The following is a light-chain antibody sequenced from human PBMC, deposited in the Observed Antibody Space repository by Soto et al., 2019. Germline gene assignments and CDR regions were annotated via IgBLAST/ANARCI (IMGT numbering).Light chain of an antibody. V-gene: IGKV1-5*01. CDR2: DAS. CDR1: QSISSW. CDR3: QQYYSYPIT. J-gene: IGKJ5*01. Sequence: DIQMTQSRSTLSASVGRRVTISCRASQSISSWLAWYQQSTGKAPKIMIYDASSLESGVPSRFSGSGYGTEFNLTISSLQTEDFATYYCQQYYSYPITFGQGTRLEIK.